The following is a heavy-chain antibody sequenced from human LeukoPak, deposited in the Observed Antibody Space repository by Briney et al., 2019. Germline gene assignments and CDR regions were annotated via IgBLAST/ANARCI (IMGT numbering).Heavy chain of an antibody. CDR2: INAGNGNT. J-gene: IGHJ6*02. Sequence: ASVNVSFKASGYTFTIYAMHWVRQAPGQRLEWMGWINAGNGNTKYSQKFQGRVTITRDTSASTAYMELSSLRSEDTAVYYCAREGAAAGDHYYGMDVWGQGTTVTVSS. CDR3: AREGAAAGDHYYGMDV. V-gene: IGHV1-3*01. D-gene: IGHD6-13*01. CDR1: GYTFTIYA.